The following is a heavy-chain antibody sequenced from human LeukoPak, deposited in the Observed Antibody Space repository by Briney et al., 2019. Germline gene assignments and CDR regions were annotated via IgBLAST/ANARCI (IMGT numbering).Heavy chain of an antibody. CDR1: GGSISSGSYY. V-gene: IGHV4-61*02. CDR2: IYTSGST. Sequence: SQTLSLTCTVSGGSISSGSYYWSWIRQPAGKGLEWIGRIYTSGSTNYNPSLKSRVTISVDTSKNQFSLKLSSVTAADTAVYYCAGASTVDYYVLGYWGQGTLVTVSS. CDR3: AGASTVDYYVLGY. J-gene: IGHJ4*02. D-gene: IGHD3-22*01.